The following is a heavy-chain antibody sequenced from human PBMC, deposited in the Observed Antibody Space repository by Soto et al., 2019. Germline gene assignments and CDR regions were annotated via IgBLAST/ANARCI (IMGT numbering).Heavy chain of an antibody. CDR2: INHSGST. D-gene: IGHD6-13*01. Sequence: QVQLQQWGAGLLKPSETLSLTCAVYGGSFSGYYWSWIRQPPGKGLEWIGEINHSGSTNYNPSLKSRVTISVDTSKNQFSLKLSSVTAADTDVYYCARGEQLGQTNWFDPWGQGTLVTVSS. J-gene: IGHJ5*02. V-gene: IGHV4-34*01. CDR3: ARGEQLGQTNWFDP. CDR1: GGSFSGYY.